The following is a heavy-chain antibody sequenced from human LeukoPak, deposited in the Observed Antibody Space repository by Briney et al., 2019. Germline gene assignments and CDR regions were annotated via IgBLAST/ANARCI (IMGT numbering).Heavy chain of an antibody. V-gene: IGHV4-39*07. CDR1: GGSFTTIDYY. CDR3: ASLKYRYSSGWPPSGWFDP. Sequence: SETLSLTCAVSGGSFTTIDYYWAWIRQPPGKGLEWIGSGYYFGTTSYNPSLQSRVTISLDTSKNQFFLKMTSVTAADTAVYYCASLKYRYSSGWPPSGWFDPWGQGTLVTVSS. D-gene: IGHD6-19*01. J-gene: IGHJ5*02. CDR2: GYYFGTT.